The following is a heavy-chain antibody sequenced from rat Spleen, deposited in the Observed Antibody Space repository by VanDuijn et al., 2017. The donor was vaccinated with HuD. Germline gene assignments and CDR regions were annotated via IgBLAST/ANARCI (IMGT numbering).Heavy chain of an antibody. Sequence: QVQLKESGPGLVQPSQTLSLTCTVSGFSLTSYSVHWVRQPTGKGLEWMGLIWTGGSTDYNSALNSRLSISRDASKSQVFLKMNNLQTEDTAMYFCARSDYSSYNYLGYYFDYWGQGVVVTVSS. D-gene: IGHD1-2*01. CDR2: IWTGGST. V-gene: IGHV2-30*01. CDR1: GFSLTSYS. CDR3: ARSDYSSYNYLGYYFDY. J-gene: IGHJ2*01.